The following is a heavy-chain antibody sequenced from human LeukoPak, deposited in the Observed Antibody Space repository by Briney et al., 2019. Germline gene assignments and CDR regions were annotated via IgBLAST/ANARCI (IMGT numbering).Heavy chain of an antibody. CDR3: ARDSQSSGWYNNAFDI. CDR2: ISSSSNYI. J-gene: IGHJ3*02. Sequence: PGGSLRLSCAASGFTFSTYSMNWVRQAPGKGLEWVSSISSSSNYIYYADSVKGRFTISRDNAKNSLYLQMNSLRAEDTAVYYCARDSQSSGWYNNAFDIWRQGTMVTVSS. D-gene: IGHD6-19*01. V-gene: IGHV3-21*01. CDR1: GFTFSTYS.